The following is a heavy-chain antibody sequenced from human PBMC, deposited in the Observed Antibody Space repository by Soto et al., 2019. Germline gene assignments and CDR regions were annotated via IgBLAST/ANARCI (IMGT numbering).Heavy chain of an antibody. V-gene: IGHV4-34*01. Sequence: QVQLQQWGAGLLKPSETLSLTCAVYGGSFSGYYWSWIRQPPGKGLEWIGEINHSGSTNYNPSLKSRVTISVDTSKNHFSLNLSSVTAADTAVYYCARVTRLYCSSTSCSPPYYFDYWGQGTLVTVSS. CDR1: GGSFSGYY. J-gene: IGHJ4*02. CDR3: ARVTRLYCSSTSCSPPYYFDY. CDR2: INHSGST. D-gene: IGHD2-2*01.